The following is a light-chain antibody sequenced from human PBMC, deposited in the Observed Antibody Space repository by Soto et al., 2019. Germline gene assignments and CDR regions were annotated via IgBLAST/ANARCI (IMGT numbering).Light chain of an antibody. CDR2: TAS. J-gene: IGKJ5*01. CDR3: MQSIQLSIT. CDR1: QSISSH. Sequence: DIQMTQSPSSLSASVVDTVTITCLASQSISSHLNWYQQKPGKAPNLLMYTASNLQSGVPSRFSGSGSGTDFTLKISRVEAEDVGVYYCMQSIQLSITFGQGTRLEIK. V-gene: IGKV1-39*01.